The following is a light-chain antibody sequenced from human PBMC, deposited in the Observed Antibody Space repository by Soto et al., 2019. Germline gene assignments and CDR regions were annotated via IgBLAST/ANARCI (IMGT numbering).Light chain of an antibody. V-gene: IGKV1-27*01. CDR1: QDISNY. CDR2: DAS. J-gene: IGKJ2*01. Sequence: DIQMTQSPSSLSASVGDRVTITCRASQDISNYLAWYLQKPGKVPKLLIFDASTLQTGVQSRFSGSGAGTVFTLTISGLQPEDVAAYYCQQYNSAPNTFGRGTRLEIK. CDR3: QQYNSAPNT.